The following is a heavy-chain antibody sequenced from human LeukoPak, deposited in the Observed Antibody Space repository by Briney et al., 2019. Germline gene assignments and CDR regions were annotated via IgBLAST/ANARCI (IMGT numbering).Heavy chain of an antibody. CDR1: GGSFSGYY. CDR2: INHSGSA. Sequence: PSETLSPTCTVSGGSFSGYYCTWIRQPPGKGLEWIGEINHSGSANYNPSLKSRVIISLDTSKNQFSLKLSSVTAADTAVYYCARGQGTVTTHWGQGTLVTVSS. V-gene: IGHV4-34*01. CDR3: ARGQGTVTTH. J-gene: IGHJ4*02. D-gene: IGHD4-17*01.